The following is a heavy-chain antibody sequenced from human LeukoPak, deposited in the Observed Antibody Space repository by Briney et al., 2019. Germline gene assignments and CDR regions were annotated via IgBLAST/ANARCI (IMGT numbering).Heavy chain of an antibody. Sequence: ASVKVSCKASGYTFTGYYMPWVRQAPGQGLEWMGRINPNSGGTNYAQKFQGRVTMTRDTSISTAYMELSRLRSDDTAVYYCARGNRYSSSQFDYWGRGTLVTVSS. CDR3: ARGNRYSSSQFDY. V-gene: IGHV1-2*06. D-gene: IGHD6-13*01. J-gene: IGHJ4*02. CDR1: GYTFTGYY. CDR2: INPNSGGT.